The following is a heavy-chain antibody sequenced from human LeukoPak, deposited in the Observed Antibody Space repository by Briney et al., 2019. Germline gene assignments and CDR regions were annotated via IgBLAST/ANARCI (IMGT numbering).Heavy chain of an antibody. D-gene: IGHD3-22*01. V-gene: IGHV5-51*01. CDR3: ASVREDSSGYWYPHFDY. CDR1: GYSFTSYW. CDR2: IHPGECDT. J-gene: IGHJ4*02. Sequence: GESLKISCKGSGYSFTSYWIGWGRQMPGKGLGWMGIIHPGECDTKYSPSFQGQGTISADKTISTTHQQGSSLQASDPALVYLASVREDSSGYWYPHFDYWGQGTLVIVSS.